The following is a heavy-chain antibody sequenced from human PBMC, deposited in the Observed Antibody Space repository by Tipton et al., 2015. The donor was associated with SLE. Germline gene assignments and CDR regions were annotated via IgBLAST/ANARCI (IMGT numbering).Heavy chain of an antibody. CDR1: GGSISSYY. D-gene: IGHD3-16*01. CDR2: IYYSGST. V-gene: IGHV4-59*08. CDR3: ARGHLWGGFFDI. Sequence: TLSLTCTVSGGSISSYYWSWIRQPPGKGLEWIGYIYYSGSTYYNPSLKSRVTISVDTSKNQFSLKLSSVTAADTAVYYCARGHLWGGFFDIWGQGTMVTVSS. J-gene: IGHJ3*02.